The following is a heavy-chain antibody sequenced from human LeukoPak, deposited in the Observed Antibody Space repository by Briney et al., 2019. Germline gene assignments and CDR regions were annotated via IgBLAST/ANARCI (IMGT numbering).Heavy chain of an antibody. Sequence: GGSLRLSCAASRFTFRNYAMHWVRQAPGKGLEWLAVISSDGTNKDYADSVKGRFSISRDNSKNTLYLQMSRLRADDTAVYYCARDRSQEFDPWGQGTLVTVSS. CDR3: ARDRSQEFDP. CDR1: RFTFRNYA. D-gene: IGHD3-10*01. CDR2: ISSDGTNK. J-gene: IGHJ5*02. V-gene: IGHV3-30*04.